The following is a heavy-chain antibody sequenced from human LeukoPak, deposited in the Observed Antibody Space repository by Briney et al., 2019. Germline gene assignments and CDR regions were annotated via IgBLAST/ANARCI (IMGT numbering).Heavy chain of an antibody. Sequence: GGSLKLSCAASGFTFSGSAMHWVRQASGKGLEWVGRIRSKVNNYATAYAASVKGRFTISRDDSKNTAYLQMNSLKTEDTAVYYCHRGYSGYDTNYWGQGTLVTVSS. V-gene: IGHV3-73*01. CDR1: GFTFSGSA. CDR3: HRGYSGYDTNY. CDR2: IRSKVNNYAT. D-gene: IGHD5-12*01. J-gene: IGHJ4*02.